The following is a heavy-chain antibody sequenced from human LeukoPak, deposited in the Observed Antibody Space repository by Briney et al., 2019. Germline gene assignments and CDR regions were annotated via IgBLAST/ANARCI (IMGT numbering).Heavy chain of an antibody. CDR3: ARALPHYYYYYGMDV. CDR1: GGSISSGGYY. Sequence: SETLSLTCTVSGGSISSGGYYWSWIRQHPGKGLEWIGYIYYSGSTYYNPSLKSRVTIPVDTSKNQFSLKLSSVTAADTAVYYCARALPHYYYYYGMDVWGQGTTVTVSS. CDR2: IYYSGST. J-gene: IGHJ6*02. V-gene: IGHV4-31*03.